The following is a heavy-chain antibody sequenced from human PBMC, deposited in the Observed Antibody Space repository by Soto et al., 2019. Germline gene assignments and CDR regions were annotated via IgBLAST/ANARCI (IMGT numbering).Heavy chain of an antibody. Sequence: GGSLRLSCAASGFTFSSFAMHWARQAPGKGLEWVAFISYDGRKNSYADSVKGRFTVSRDNSKNTVYLQMNSLRAEDTAVYYCARGCSSSDCYTNYYYYYGMDVCGQGTTVTV. CDR3: ARGCSSSDCYTNYYYYYGMDV. CDR1: GFTFSSFA. J-gene: IGHJ6*02. D-gene: IGHD2-2*02. V-gene: IGHV3-30*04. CDR2: ISYDGRKN.